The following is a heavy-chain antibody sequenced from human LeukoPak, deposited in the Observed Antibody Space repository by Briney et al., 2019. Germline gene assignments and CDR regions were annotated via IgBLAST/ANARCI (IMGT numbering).Heavy chain of an antibody. CDR1: GGTFSSYA. Sequence: ASVKVSCKASGGTFSSYAISWVRQAPGHGLEWMGRIIPLFGTANYAQKFQGRVTITTDESTSAAYMELSSLRSEDTAVYYCAFRTLGRIVGALDYFDYWGQGTLVTVSS. V-gene: IGHV1-69*05. CDR2: IIPLFGTA. J-gene: IGHJ4*02. D-gene: IGHD1-26*01. CDR3: AFRTLGRIVGALDYFDY.